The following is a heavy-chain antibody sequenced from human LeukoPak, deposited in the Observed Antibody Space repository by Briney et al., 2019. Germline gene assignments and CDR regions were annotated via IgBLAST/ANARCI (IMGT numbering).Heavy chain of an antibody. J-gene: IGHJ6*03. Sequence: GGSLRLSCAASGFTFSSYAMSWVRQAPGKGLERVSTISSSGGSTYYPDSVKGRFTISKYTSKNTLFLQMNSLRAEDTAVYYCARSDVVTRNYYYYMDVWGKGTTVTVSS. CDR1: GFTFSSYA. V-gene: IGHV3-23*01. CDR2: ISSSGGST. D-gene: IGHD2-2*01. CDR3: ARSDVVTRNYYYYMDV.